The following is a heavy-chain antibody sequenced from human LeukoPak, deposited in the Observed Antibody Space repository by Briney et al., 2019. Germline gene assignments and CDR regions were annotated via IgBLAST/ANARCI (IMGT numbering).Heavy chain of an antibody. CDR1: GGTFSSYA. V-gene: IGHV1-69*04. CDR2: IIPILGIA. Sequence: SVKVSCKASGGTFSSYAISWVRQAPGQGLEWMGRIIPILGIANYAQKFQGRVTITADKSTSTAYMELSSLRSEDTAVYYCASTVATPNTAYGMDVWGQGTTVTVSS. J-gene: IGHJ6*02. CDR3: ASTVATPNTAYGMDV. D-gene: IGHD4-23*01.